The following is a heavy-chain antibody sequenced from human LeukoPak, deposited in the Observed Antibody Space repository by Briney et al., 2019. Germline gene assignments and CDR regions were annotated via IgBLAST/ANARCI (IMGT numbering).Heavy chain of an antibody. CDR2: IIPILGIA. CDR1: GGTFSSHA. CDR3: ARELRYYYDSSGYYSVNFDY. J-gene: IGHJ4*02. D-gene: IGHD3-22*01. Sequence: SVKVSCKASGGTFSSHAISWVPQAPGQGLEWMGRIIPILGIANYAQKFQGRVTITADKSTSTAYMELSSLRSEDTAVYYCARELRYYYDSSGYYSVNFDYWGQGTLVTVSS. V-gene: IGHV1-69*04.